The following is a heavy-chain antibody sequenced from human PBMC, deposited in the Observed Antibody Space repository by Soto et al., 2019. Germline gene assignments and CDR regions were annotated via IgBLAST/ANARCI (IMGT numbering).Heavy chain of an antibody. CDR3: ARVRGSGSYRLDY. D-gene: IGHD3-10*01. J-gene: IGHJ4*02. V-gene: IGHV4-30-4*01. CDR2: IYYSGST. Sequence: SETLSLTCTVSGGSISSGDYYWSWIRQPPGKGLEWIGYIYYSGSTYYNPSLKSRVTISVDTSKNQFSLKLSSVTAADTAVYYCARVRGSGSYRLDYWGQGTLVTVS. CDR1: GGSISSGDYY.